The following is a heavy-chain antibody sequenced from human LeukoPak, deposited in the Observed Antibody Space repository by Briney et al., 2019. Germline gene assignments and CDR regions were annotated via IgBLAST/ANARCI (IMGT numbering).Heavy chain of an antibody. CDR3: ARALGGWYWGYFDY. Sequence: PSETLSLTCTVSGGSISSSSYYWGWIRQPPGKGLEWIRSIYYSGSTYYNPSLKSRVSISVDTSKNQFSLKLSSVTAADTAVYYCARALGGWYWGYFDYWGQGTLVTVSS. V-gene: IGHV4-39*07. CDR1: GGSISSSSYY. J-gene: IGHJ4*02. CDR2: IYYSGST. D-gene: IGHD6-19*01.